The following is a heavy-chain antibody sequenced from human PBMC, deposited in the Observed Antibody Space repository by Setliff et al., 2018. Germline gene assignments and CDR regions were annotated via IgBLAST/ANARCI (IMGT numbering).Heavy chain of an antibody. CDR2: INSDGSST. V-gene: IGHV3-74*01. CDR3: ARDRSGGRDY. Sequence: GESLKISCAASGFTFSSYWMHWVRQAPGKGLVCVSRINSDGSSTSYADSVKGRFTISRDNAKNTLYLQMNSLRAEDTAVYYCARDRSGGRDYWGQGTLVTVSS. J-gene: IGHJ4*02. CDR1: GFTFSSYW. D-gene: IGHD6-25*01.